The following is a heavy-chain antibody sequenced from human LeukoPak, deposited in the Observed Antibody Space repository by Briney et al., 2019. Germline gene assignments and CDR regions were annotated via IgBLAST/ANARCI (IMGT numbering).Heavy chain of an antibody. J-gene: IGHJ5*02. CDR3: ARHRVASSSWFINWFDP. CDR1: GFTFSSYS. CDR2: ISSSSSYI. V-gene: IGHV3-21*01. D-gene: IGHD6-13*01. Sequence: GGSLRLSCAASGFTFSSYSMNWVRQAPGKGLEWVSSISSSSSYIYYADSVKGRFTISRDNAKNSLYLQMNSLRAEDMAVYYCARHRVASSSWFINWFDPWGQGTLVTVSS.